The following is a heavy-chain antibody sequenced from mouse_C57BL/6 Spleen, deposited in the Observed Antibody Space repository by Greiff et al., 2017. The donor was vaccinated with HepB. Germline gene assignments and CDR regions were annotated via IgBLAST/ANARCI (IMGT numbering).Heavy chain of an antibody. Sequence: QVQLQQPGAELVMPGASVKLSCKASGYTFTSYWMHWVKQRPGQGLEWIGEIDPSDSYTNYNQKFKGKSTLTVDKSSSTAYMQLSSLTSEDSAVYYCARSGFTTVVAGYAIDYWGQGTTVTVSS. D-gene: IGHD1-1*01. V-gene: IGHV1-69*01. J-gene: IGHJ4*01. CDR1: GYTFTSYW. CDR3: ARSGFTTVVAGYAIDY. CDR2: IDPSDSYT.